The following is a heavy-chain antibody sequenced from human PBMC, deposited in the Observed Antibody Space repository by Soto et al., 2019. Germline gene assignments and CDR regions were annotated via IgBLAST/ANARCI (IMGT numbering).Heavy chain of an antibody. CDR3: AGGYCGGGSCYCRGLYSSDI. D-gene: IGHD2-15*01. CDR2: INPSGGST. CDR1: GYTFTSYY. V-gene: IGHV1-46*03. J-gene: IGHJ3*02. Sequence: GASVKVSCKASGYTFTSYYMHWVRQAPGQGLEWMGIINPSGGSTSYAQKFQGRVTMTRDTSTSTVYMELSSLRSEDTAVYYCAGGYCGGGSCYCRGLYSSDIGGQGTMATVS.